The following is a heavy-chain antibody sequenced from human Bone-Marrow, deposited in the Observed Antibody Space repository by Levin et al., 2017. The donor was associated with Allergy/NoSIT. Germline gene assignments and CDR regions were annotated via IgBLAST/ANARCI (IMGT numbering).Heavy chain of an antibody. CDR3: AVHDFRSGYPFDY. CDR2: ISGYNAKT. CDR1: GYNFISYG. J-gene: IGHJ4*02. Sequence: GASVKVSCKTSGYNFISYGITWVRQAPGQGLEWMGWISGYNAKTNYAQKVEDRVTMTTDTSTNTAYLEVRSLRSDDTAVYYCAVHDFRSGYPFDYWGQGTLVIVSS. D-gene: IGHD3-3*01. V-gene: IGHV1-18*01.